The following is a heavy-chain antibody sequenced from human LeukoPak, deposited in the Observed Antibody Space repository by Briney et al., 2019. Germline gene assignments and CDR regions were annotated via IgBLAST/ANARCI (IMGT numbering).Heavy chain of an antibody. CDR3: AKDHVDIAAAGTLFDY. CDR2: ISGSGGST. V-gene: IGHV3-23*01. D-gene: IGHD6-13*01. J-gene: IGHJ4*02. Sequence: GGSLRLSCAASGFTFSSYAMSWVRQAPGKGLEWVSAISGSGGSTYYADSVKGRFTISRDNSKNTLYLQMNSLRAEDTAVYYCAKDHVDIAAAGTLFDYWGQGTLVTVSS. CDR1: GFTFSSYA.